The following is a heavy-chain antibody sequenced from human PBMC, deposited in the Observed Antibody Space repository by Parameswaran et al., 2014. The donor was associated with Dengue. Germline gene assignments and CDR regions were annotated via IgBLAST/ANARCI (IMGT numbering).Heavy chain of an antibody. V-gene: IGHV5-10-1*01. J-gene: IGHJ6*02. D-gene: IGHD6-13*01. CDR2: IDPSDSYT. CDR3: ARREAAAGYYYYYGMDV. Sequence: VRQMPGKGLEWMGRIDPSDSYTNYSPSFQGHVTISADKSISTAYLQWSSLKASDTAMYYCARREAAAGYYYYYGMDVWGQGTTVTVSS.